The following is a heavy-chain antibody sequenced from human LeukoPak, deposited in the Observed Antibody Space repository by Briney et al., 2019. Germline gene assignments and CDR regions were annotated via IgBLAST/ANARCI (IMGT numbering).Heavy chain of an antibody. V-gene: IGHV4-61*02. J-gene: IGHJ4*02. Sequence: SQTLSLTCTVSGGSISNSNYYWSWIRQPAGKGLEWIGRIYTSGNTNYNPSLKSRVTISVDTSKNQFSLKLSSVTAADTAVYYCAKTLPYSGGWRATFDFWGQGTLVTVSS. CDR2: IYTSGNT. D-gene: IGHD6-19*01. CDR1: GGSISNSNYY. CDR3: AKTLPYSGGWRATFDF.